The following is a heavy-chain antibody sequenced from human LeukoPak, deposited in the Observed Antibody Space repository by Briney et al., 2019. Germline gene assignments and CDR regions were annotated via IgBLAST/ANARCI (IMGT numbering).Heavy chain of an antibody. D-gene: IGHD3-10*01. CDR2: ISGSGGST. J-gene: IGHJ3*02. CDR1: GFTFSSYG. Sequence: GGSLRLSCAASGFTFSSYGMSWVRQAPGKGLEWVSAISGSGGSTYYADSVKGRFTISRDNSKNTLYLQMNSLRAEDTAVYYCAKDRLWSLGAFDIWGQGTMVTVSS. V-gene: IGHV3-23*01. CDR3: AKDRLWSLGAFDI.